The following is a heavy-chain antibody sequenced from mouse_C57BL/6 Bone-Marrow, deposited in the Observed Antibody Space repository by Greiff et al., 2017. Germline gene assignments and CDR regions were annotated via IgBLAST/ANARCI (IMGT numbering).Heavy chain of an antibody. CDR2: IDPSASYT. J-gene: IGHJ4*01. Sequence: VQLQQPGAELVMPGASVQLSCKASGYTFTSYWMHWVKQRPGQGLEWIGEIDPSASYTNYNQKFKGKSTLTVDKSSSTAYMQLSSLTSEDSAVYYCAILSMDYWGQGTSGTVSS. V-gene: IGHV1-69*01. CDR3: AILSMDY. CDR1: GYTFTSYW. D-gene: IGHD1-1*02.